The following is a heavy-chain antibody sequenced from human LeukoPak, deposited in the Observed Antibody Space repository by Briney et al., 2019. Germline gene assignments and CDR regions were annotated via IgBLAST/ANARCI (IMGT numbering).Heavy chain of an antibody. J-gene: IGHJ1*01. CDR3: AREHNWNYVAYFQH. CDR2: IYYSGST. D-gene: IGHD1-7*01. V-gene: IGHV4-59*01. Sequence: SETLSLTCTVSGGSISSYYWSWIRQPPGKGLEWIGYIYYSGSTNYNPSLKSRVTISVDTSKNQFSLKLSSVTAADTVVYYCAREHNWNYVAYFQHWGQGTLVTVSS. CDR1: GGSISSYY.